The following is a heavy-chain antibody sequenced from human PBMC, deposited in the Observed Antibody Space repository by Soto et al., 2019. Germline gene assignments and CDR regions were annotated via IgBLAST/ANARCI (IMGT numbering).Heavy chain of an antibody. J-gene: IGHJ4*02. Sequence: GGSLRLSCAASGFTLSSYAMSWVRQAPGKGLEWVSAISGSGGSTYYADSVKGRSTISRDNSKNTLYLQMNSLRAEDTAVYYCAKDNQVSAARPSRFDYWGQGTLVTVSS. CDR2: ISGSGGST. CDR3: AKDNQVSAARPSRFDY. D-gene: IGHD6-6*01. CDR1: GFTLSSYA. V-gene: IGHV3-23*01.